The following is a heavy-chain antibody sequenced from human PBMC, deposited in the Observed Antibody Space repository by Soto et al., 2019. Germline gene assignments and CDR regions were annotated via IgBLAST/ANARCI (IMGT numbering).Heavy chain of an antibody. CDR1: GGTFSSYA. J-gene: IGHJ6*02. V-gene: IGHV1-69*06. CDR3: ARAREYSSSPEPLIYGMDV. D-gene: IGHD6-6*01. Sequence: GASVKVSCKASGGTFSSYAISWGRQAPGQGLEWMGGIIPIFGTANYAQKFQGRVTITADKSTSTAYMELSSLRSEDTAVYYCARAREYSSSPEPLIYGMDVWGQGTTVTVSS. CDR2: IIPIFGTA.